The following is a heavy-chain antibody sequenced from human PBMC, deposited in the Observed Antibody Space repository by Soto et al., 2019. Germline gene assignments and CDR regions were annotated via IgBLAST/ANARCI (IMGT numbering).Heavy chain of an antibody. Sequence: ASVKVSCKASGYTFTSYGISWVRQAPGQGLEWMGWISAYNGNTNYAQKLQGRVTMTTDTSTSTAYMELRSLRSDDTAVYYCARATYYYGSGSYYHRYYFDHWGQGTLVTVSS. CDR1: GYTFTSYG. J-gene: IGHJ4*02. D-gene: IGHD3-10*01. CDR3: ARATYYYGSGSYYHRYYFDH. CDR2: ISAYNGNT. V-gene: IGHV1-18*01.